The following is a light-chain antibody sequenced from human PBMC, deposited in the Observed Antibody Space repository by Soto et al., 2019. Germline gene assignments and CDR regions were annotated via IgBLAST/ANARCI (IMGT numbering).Light chain of an antibody. CDR3: QQYGSSPRT. Sequence: EIVLTQSPGTLSLSPGERATLSCRASRIVSSSYLAWYQQKPGQAPRLLIYGASSRTTGIPDRFSGSGSGTDFTLTISRLEPEDFAVYYCQQYGSSPRTFGQGTKLEIK. CDR2: GAS. CDR1: RIVSSSY. V-gene: IGKV3-20*01. J-gene: IGKJ2*01.